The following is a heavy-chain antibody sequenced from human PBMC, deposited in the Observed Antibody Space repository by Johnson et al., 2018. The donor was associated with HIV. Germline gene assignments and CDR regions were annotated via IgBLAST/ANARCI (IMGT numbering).Heavy chain of an antibody. D-gene: IGHD3-3*01. CDR2: IYTGGST. CDR3: AKDGGKLRTDAFDI. Sequence: VQLVESGGGLVQPGGSLRLSCAASAFTVSDNYLSWVRQAPGKGLEWVSVIYTGGSTYYADSVTGRFTISRDNSKNTLYLQMNSLRVEDTAVYYCAKDGGKLRTDAFDIWGQGTMVTVSS. V-gene: IGHV3-66*01. CDR1: AFTVSDNY. J-gene: IGHJ3*02.